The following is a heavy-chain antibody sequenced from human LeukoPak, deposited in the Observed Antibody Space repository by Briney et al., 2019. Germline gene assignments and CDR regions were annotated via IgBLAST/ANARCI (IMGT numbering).Heavy chain of an antibody. D-gene: IGHD4-17*01. V-gene: IGHV3-23*01. Sequence: GGSLRLSCAASGFTVSSNYMSWVRQAPGKGLEWVSAISGSGGSTYYADSVKGRFTISRDNSKNTLYLQMNSLRAEDTAVYYCAKGVTTVTTPCDYWGQGTLVTVSS. CDR3: AKGVTTVTTPCDY. CDR2: ISGSGGST. J-gene: IGHJ4*02. CDR1: GFTVSSNY.